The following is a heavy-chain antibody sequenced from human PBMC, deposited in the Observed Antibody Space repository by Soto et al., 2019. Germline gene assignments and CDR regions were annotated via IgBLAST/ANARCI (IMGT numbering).Heavy chain of an antibody. CDR2: ISAYNGNT. V-gene: IGHV1-18*01. CDR1: GYTFTSYG. Sequence: QVQLVQSGAEVKKPGASVKVSCKASGYTFTSYGISWVRQAPGQGLEWMGWISAYNGNTNYAQKLQGRVTMTTDTTTSTDYMELRSLRSDDTAVDYRARVYYHGSGSYYTPFDYWGQGTLVTVSS. D-gene: IGHD3-10*01. CDR3: ARVYYHGSGSYYTPFDY. J-gene: IGHJ4*02.